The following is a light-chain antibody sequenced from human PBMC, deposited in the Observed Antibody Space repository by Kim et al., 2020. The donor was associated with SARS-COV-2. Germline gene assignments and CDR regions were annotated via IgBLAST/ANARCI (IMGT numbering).Light chain of an antibody. J-gene: IGKJ1*01. V-gene: IGKV3-15*01. CDR2: VAS. CDR1: QSVGTF. CDR3: QQYSTWRT. Sequence: EIVMTQSPATLSVSPGERATLSCRASQSVGTFLAWYQQKPGQAPRLLIYVASTRATGIPARFSGSGSGTEFTLTISSLQSEDFAVYYCQQYSTWRTFGQGTKVDIK.